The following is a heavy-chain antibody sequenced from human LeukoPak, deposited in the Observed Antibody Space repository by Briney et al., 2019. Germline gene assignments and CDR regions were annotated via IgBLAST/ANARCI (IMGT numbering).Heavy chain of an antibody. CDR1: GYTFATYF. CDR3: ARPTYCGFDCYFNFDY. J-gene: IGHJ4*02. D-gene: IGHD2-21*02. Sequence: ASGKVSCKTSGYTFATYFMHWVRQAPGQGLEWMGYIQPNSGVTNYAQKFRGRVTMTWDTSISTAYIELSGLTSDDTAIYYCARPTYCGFDCYFNFDYWGQGTLVTVSS. V-gene: IGHV1-2*02. CDR2: IQPNSGVT.